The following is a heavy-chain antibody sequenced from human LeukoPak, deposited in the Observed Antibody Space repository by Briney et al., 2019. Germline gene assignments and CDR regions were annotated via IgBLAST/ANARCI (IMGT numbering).Heavy chain of an antibody. Sequence: PGGSLRLCCGAFGFTFNKYAMHWVRPAPGKGLEHVSGIRSNGATTYYTNSVKGRFTLSRDNSKNTLYLQMGSLGAEDMAVYYCARERYSDPTDDAFDVWGQGTMVSVSS. CDR2: IRSNGATT. CDR1: GFTFNKYA. D-gene: IGHD4-17*01. V-gene: IGHV3-64*01. J-gene: IGHJ3*01. CDR3: ARERYSDPTDDAFDV.